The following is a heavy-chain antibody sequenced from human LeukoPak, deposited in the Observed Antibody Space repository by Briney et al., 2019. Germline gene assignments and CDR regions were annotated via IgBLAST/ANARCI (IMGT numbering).Heavy chain of an antibody. V-gene: IGHV3-23*01. Sequence: GGSLRLSCAASGFTFSGYDMIWVRQAPGKGLGWVSVISGNGGSTYYADSVKGRFTISRDNSKNTLYLQMNSLRAEDTAVYYCAKFSVAYVARDWFDPWGQGTLVTVSS. D-gene: IGHD2-21*01. CDR3: AKFSVAYVARDWFDP. CDR1: GFTFSGYD. CDR2: ISGNGGST. J-gene: IGHJ5*02.